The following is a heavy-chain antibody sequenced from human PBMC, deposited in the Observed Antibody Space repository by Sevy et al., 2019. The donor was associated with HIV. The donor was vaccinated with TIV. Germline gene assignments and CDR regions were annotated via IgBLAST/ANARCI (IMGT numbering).Heavy chain of an antibody. Sequence: GGSLRLSCAASGFTFSSYSMNWVRQAPGKGLEWVSSISSSSSYIYYADSVKGRFTISRDNAKNSLYLQMNSLRAEDTAVYYCARDAEMATIARFDYWGQGTLVTVSS. CDR3: ARDAEMATIARFDY. CDR1: GFTFSSYS. J-gene: IGHJ4*02. V-gene: IGHV3-21*01. D-gene: IGHD5-12*01. CDR2: ISSSSSYI.